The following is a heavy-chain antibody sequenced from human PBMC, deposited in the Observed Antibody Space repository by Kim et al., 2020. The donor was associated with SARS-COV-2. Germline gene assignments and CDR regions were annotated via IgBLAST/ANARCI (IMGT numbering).Heavy chain of an antibody. V-gene: IGHV6-1*01. CDR3: ARGNYDYVWGSYRIDY. Sequence: SVKSRITINPDTSKNQFSLQLNSVTPEDTAVYYCARGNYDYVWGSYRIDYWGQGTLVTVSS. D-gene: IGHD3-16*02. J-gene: IGHJ4*02.